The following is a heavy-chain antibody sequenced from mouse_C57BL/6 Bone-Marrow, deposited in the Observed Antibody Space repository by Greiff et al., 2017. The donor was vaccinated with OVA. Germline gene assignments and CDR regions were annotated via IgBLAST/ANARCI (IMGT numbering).Heavy chain of an antibody. Sequence: QVQLKESGPELVKPGASVKISCKASGYTFTDYYINWVKQRPGQGLEWIGWIFPGSGSTYYNEKFKGKATLTVDKSSSTAYLLLSILTSEDSAVLLCARRGSRDGPYYFDYWGQGTTLTVSS. CDR1: GYTFTDYY. V-gene: IGHV1-75*01. CDR3: ARRGSRDGPYYFDY. J-gene: IGHJ2*01. CDR2: IFPGSGST. D-gene: IGHD3-1*01.